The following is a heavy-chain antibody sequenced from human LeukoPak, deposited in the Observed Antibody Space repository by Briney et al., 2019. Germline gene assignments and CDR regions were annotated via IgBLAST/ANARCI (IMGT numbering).Heavy chain of an antibody. Sequence: GGSLRLSCAASGFTFSSYGMHWVRQAPGKGLEWVAVISYDGSNKYYADSVKGRFTISRDNSKNTLYLQMNSLRAEDTAVYYCAREAPRGTSSNPYYFDSWGQGTLVTVSS. D-gene: IGHD6-6*01. CDR2: ISYDGSNK. CDR3: AREAPRGTSSNPYYFDS. CDR1: GFTFSSYG. J-gene: IGHJ4*02. V-gene: IGHV3-30*03.